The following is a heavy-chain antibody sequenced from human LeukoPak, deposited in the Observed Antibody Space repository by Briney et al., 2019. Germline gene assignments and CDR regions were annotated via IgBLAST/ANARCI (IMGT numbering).Heavy chain of an antibody. D-gene: IGHD3-10*01. CDR3: ARSQNYYGSGDY. Sequence: SETLSLTCTVSSGSVSNGDYYWSWLRQPPGKALEWIGYIYYTGSAYYNPSLGGRVTLSVDTSKNQFSVKLSSVTAADTAVYYCARSQNYYGSGDYWGQGTLVTVSS. J-gene: IGHJ4*02. V-gene: IGHV4-61*08. CDR2: IYYTGSA. CDR1: SGSVSNGDYY.